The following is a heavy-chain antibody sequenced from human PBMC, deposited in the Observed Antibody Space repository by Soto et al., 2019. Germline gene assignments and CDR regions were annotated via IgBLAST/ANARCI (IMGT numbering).Heavy chain of an antibody. CDR2: IIPIFGTA. V-gene: IGHV1-69*13. J-gene: IGHJ4*02. Sequence: GASVKVSCKASGGTFSSYAISWVRQAPGQGLEWMGGIIPIFGTANYAQKFQGRVTITADESTSTAYMELSSLRSEDTAVYYCARRPLDYYDSSGYYYGGDYFDYWGQGTRVTVSS. CDR3: ARRPLDYYDSSGYYYGGDYFDY. D-gene: IGHD3-22*01. CDR1: GGTFSSYA.